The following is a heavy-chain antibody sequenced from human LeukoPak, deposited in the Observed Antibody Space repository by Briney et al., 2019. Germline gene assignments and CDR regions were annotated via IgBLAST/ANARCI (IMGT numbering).Heavy chain of an antibody. CDR3: ARRFDS. Sequence: PGGSLRLSCAASGFSFTAYSMNWVRQAPGRGLQWISYIGPGGDTYYADSVTGRFTVSRDTAKNSLYLQMNGLRVEDTAVYYCARRFDSWGQGTLVTVSP. V-gene: IGHV3-69-1*01. J-gene: IGHJ4*02. CDR2: IGPGGDT. CDR1: GFSFTAYS.